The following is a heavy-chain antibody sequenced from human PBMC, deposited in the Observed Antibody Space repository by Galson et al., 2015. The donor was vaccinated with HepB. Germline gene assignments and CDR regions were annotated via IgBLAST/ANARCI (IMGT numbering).Heavy chain of an antibody. V-gene: IGHV3-7*01. CDR3: ARNRDVAVAAPREDY. D-gene: IGHD6-19*01. Sequence: SLRLSCAASGFIFNSFWMSWVRQTPGKGLEWVANLNQDGNEKYYVDSVKGRFTISRDNAKNSLYLQMNSLRAEDTAVYYCARNRDVAVAAPREDYWGQGTLGTVSS. CDR1: GFIFNSFW. J-gene: IGHJ4*02. CDR2: LNQDGNEK.